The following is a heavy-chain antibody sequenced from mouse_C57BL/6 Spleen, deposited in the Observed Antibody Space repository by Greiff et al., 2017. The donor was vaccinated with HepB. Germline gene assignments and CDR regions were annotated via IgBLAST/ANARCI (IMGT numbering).Heavy chain of an antibody. J-gene: IGHJ3*01. D-gene: IGHD2-1*01. V-gene: IGHV5-17*01. Sequence: EVQRVESGGGLVKPGGSLKLSCAASGFTFSDYGMHWVRQAPEKGLEWVAYISSGSSTIYYADTVKGRFTISRDNAKNTLFLQMTSLRSEDTAMYYCAKYYGNYGGWFAYWGQGTLVTVSA. CDR3: AKYYGNYGGWFAY. CDR1: GFTFSDYG. CDR2: ISSGSSTI.